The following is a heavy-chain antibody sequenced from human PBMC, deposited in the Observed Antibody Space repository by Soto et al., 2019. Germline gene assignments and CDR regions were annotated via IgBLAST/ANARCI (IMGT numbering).Heavy chain of an antibody. CDR3: ARDAGITISLRFDP. D-gene: IGHD3-3*01. Sequence: QVQLVQSGAEVKKPGASVKVSCKASGYTFTGYYMHWVRQAPGQGLEWMGWIKPNSGGTNYAQKFQGWVTMTRDTSISTAYMELSRLRSDDTAVYYCARDAGITISLRFDPWGEGTLVTVSS. CDR2: IKPNSGGT. V-gene: IGHV1-2*04. J-gene: IGHJ5*02. CDR1: GYTFTGYY.